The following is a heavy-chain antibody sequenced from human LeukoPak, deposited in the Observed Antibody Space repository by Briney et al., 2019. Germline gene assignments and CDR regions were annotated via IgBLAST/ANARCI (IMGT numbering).Heavy chain of an antibody. J-gene: IGHJ4*02. CDR2: IYTSGST. Sequence: SQTLSLTCTVSGGSISSGSNYWSWIRQPAGKGLEWIGRIYTSGSTNYNPSLKSRVTISVDTSKNQFSLKLSSVTAADTAVYYCARGPSRIAAADADYWGQGTLVTVSS. CDR3: ARGPSRIAAADADY. CDR1: GGSISSGSNY. D-gene: IGHD6-13*01. V-gene: IGHV4-61*02.